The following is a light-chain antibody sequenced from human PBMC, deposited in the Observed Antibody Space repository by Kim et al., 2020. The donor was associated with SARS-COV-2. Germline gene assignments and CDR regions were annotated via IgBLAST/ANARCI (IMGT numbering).Light chain of an antibody. J-gene: IGLJ2*01. V-gene: IGLV2-23*03. CDR2: EGS. CDR1: SSDVGSYNL. Sequence: SITSSCTGTSSDVGSYNLVSWYQQHPGKAPKLMIYEGSKRPSGVSNRFSGSKSGNTASPTISGLQAEDEADYYCCSYAGSSTFDVVFGGGTQLTVL. CDR3: CSYAGSSTFDVV.